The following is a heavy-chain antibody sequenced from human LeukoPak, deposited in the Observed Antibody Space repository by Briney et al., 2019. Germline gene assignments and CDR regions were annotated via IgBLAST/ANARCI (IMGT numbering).Heavy chain of an antibody. V-gene: IGHV1-18*01. CDR2: ISAYNGNT. CDR3: AREPCSSTSCYLRYYYGMDV. J-gene: IGHJ6*02. CDR1: GYTFTSYG. D-gene: IGHD2-2*01. Sequence: ASVKVSCKASGYTFTSYGISWVRQAPGQGLEWMGWISAYNGNTNYAQKLQGRVTMTTDTSTSTAYMELRSLRSDDTAVYYCAREPCSSTSCYLRYYYGMDVWGQGTTVTVSS.